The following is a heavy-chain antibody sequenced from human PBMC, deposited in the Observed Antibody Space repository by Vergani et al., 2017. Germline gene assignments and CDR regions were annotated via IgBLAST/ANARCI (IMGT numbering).Heavy chain of an antibody. J-gene: IGHJ6*02. CDR2: ISWDGGST. CDR1: GFTFSDYY. V-gene: IGHV3-43*02. Sequence: VQLVESGGGLVKPGGSLRLSCAASGFTFSDYYMSWIRQAPGKGLEWVSLISWDGGSTYYADSVKGRFTISRDNSKNSLYLQMNSLRTEDTALYYCAKDITPTSGYSYGVWQYYYYGMGVWGQGTTVTVSS. CDR3: AKDITPTSGYSYGVWQYYYYGMGV. D-gene: IGHD5-18*01.